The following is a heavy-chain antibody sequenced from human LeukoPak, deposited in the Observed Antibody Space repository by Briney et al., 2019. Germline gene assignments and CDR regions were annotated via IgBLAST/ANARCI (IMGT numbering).Heavy chain of an antibody. J-gene: IGHJ4*02. V-gene: IGHV4-38-2*02. CDR2: IYHSGST. CDR1: GYSISSGYY. D-gene: IGHD5-18*01. Sequence: PSETLSLTCTVSGYSISSGYYWGWIRQPPGKGLEWIGSIYHSGSTYYNPFLKSRVTISVDTSKNQFSLKLSSVTAADTAVYYCAREGGDSYVAYYFDYWGQGTLVTVSS. CDR3: AREGGDSYVAYYFDY.